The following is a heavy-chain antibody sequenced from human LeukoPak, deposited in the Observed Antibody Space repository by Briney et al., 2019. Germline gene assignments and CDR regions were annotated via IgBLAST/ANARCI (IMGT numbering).Heavy chain of an antibody. CDR3: AKPAVYGDKHDAFDI. CDR1: GFTFSSYA. CDR2: ISYDGSNK. D-gene: IGHD4-17*01. Sequence: PGRSLRLSCAASGFTFSSYAMHWVRQAPGKGLEWVAVISYDGSNKYYADSVKGRFTISRDNSKNTLYLQMNSLRAEDTAVYYCAKPAVYGDKHDAFDIWGQGTMVTVSS. V-gene: IGHV3-30-3*02. J-gene: IGHJ3*02.